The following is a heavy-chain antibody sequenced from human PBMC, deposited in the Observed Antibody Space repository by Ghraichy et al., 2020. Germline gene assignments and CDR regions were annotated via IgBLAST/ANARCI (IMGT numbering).Heavy chain of an antibody. J-gene: IGHJ4*02. CDR3: ATIEAGTVDSVSY. V-gene: IGHV4-4*07. CDR1: GGSIRRYH. CDR2: IHTSGRS. Sequence: SETLSLTCTVSGGSIRRYHWSWIRQSAGKGLEWLGRIHTSGRSDYNPSLKSRATVSVDTSKSHVSLKLSSVTAADTAVYYCATIEAGTVDSVSYWGQGTLVTVSS. D-gene: IGHD3-22*01.